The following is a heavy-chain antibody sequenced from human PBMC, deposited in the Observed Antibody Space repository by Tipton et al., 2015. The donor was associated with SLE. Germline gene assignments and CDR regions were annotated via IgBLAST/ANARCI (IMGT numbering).Heavy chain of an antibody. Sequence: TLSLTCTVSDGSMTSYYWSWIRQPPGKGLEWIGNIYYSGNTYCNPSLKSRVIISVDTSKNQFSLKLSSVTAADTAVYYCARVTGHSSGWYGWVDYWGQGTLVTVSS. CDR1: DGSMTSYY. V-gene: IGHV4-59*12. D-gene: IGHD6-19*01. J-gene: IGHJ4*02. CDR2: IYYSGNT. CDR3: ARVTGHSSGWYGWVDY.